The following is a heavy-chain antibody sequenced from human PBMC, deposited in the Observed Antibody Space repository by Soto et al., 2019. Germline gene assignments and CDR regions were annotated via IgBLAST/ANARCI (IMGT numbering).Heavy chain of an antibody. CDR1: GYTHTELS. Sequence: PSVKPSCKVSGYTHTELSMDWVRQAHGKGLEWMGGFDPEDGETIYAQKFQGRVTMTEDTSTDTAYMELSSLRSEDTAVYYCATLFLYSSGWYDTDYWGQGTLVTVSS. J-gene: IGHJ4*02. CDR2: FDPEDGET. V-gene: IGHV1-24*01. CDR3: ATLFLYSSGWYDTDY. D-gene: IGHD6-19*01.